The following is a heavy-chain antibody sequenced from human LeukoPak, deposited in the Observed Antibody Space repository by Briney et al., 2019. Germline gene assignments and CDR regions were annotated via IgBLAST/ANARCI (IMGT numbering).Heavy chain of an antibody. D-gene: IGHD3-16*01. Sequence: SETLSLTCAVYGGSFSGYYWSWIRQPPGKGLVWIGEINHSGSTNYNPSLKSRVTISVDTSKNQFSLKLSSVTAADTAVYYCARGRVVFRPWGQGTLVTVSS. J-gene: IGHJ5*02. CDR2: INHSGST. CDR1: GGSFSGYY. V-gene: IGHV4-34*01. CDR3: ARGRVVFRP.